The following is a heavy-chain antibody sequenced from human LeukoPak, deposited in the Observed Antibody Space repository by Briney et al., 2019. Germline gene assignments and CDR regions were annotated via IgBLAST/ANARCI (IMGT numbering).Heavy chain of an antibody. CDR1: GFTFSSYN. J-gene: IGHJ3*02. D-gene: IGHD3-22*01. CDR3: ARVRDPRQYYYDNSGYRNAFDI. V-gene: IGHV3-21*01. CDR2: ISSSSSYI. Sequence: GGSLRLSCAASGFTFSSYNMNWVRQAPGKGPEWVSSISSSSSYIYYADSVKGRFTISRDNAKNSLYLQMNSLRAEDTAVYYCARVRDPRQYYYDNSGYRNAFDIWGQGTMVTVSS.